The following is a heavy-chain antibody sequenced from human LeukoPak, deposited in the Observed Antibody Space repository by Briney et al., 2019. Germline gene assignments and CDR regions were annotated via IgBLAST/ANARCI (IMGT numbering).Heavy chain of an antibody. Sequence: PGRSLKLSCDASGFTFSDYGMHWVRLPPPKGLEWVAVGSDDKSHKEYEDSENGRVTRSRDNTKNTMYLQLNNLRNEATAVYYCAKGGGADIGSWYGDYFDYWGQGTLVTVSS. V-gene: IGHV3-30*18. CDR3: AKGGGADIGSWYGDYFDY. D-gene: IGHD6-13*01. CDR1: GFTFSDYG. CDR2: GSDDKSHK. J-gene: IGHJ4*02.